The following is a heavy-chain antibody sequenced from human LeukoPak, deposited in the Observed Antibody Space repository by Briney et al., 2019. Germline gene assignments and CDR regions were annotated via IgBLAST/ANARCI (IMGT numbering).Heavy chain of an antibody. Sequence: ASVKVSCKASGYTFTSYGISWVRQAPGQGLEWMGWMNPNSGNTGYAQKFQGRVTMTRNTSISTAYMELSSLRSEDTAVYYCARGALGAADPWGQGTLVTVSS. D-gene: IGHD3-10*01. CDR1: GYTFTSYG. CDR3: ARGALGAADP. V-gene: IGHV1-8*02. J-gene: IGHJ5*02. CDR2: MNPNSGNT.